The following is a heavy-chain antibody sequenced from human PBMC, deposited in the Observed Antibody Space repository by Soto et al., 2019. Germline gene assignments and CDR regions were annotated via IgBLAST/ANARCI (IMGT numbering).Heavy chain of an antibody. J-gene: IGHJ4*02. CDR3: ARNLGYCTNGVCFESPLDY. CDR1: GFTFSSYG. Sequence: GGSLRLSCAASGFTFSSYGMHWVRQAPGKGLEWVAVIWYDGSNKYYADSVKGRFTISRDNSKNTLYLQMNSLRAEDTAVYYCARNLGYCTNGVCFESPLDYWGQGTLVTVSS. CDR2: IWYDGSNK. V-gene: IGHV3-33*01. D-gene: IGHD2-8*01.